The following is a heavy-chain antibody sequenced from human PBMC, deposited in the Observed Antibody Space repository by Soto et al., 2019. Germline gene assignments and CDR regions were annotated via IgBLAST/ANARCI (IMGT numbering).Heavy chain of an antibody. CDR3: ARGSSGWYGAFDI. CDR2: ISPSGGST. J-gene: IGHJ3*02. V-gene: IGHV1-46*03. CDR1: GYTFTSYG. D-gene: IGHD6-19*01. Sequence: ASVKVSCKASGYTFTSYGISWVRQAPGQGLEWMGIISPSGGSTSYAQKFQGRVTMTRDTSTSTVYMELSSLRSEDTAVYYCARGSSGWYGAFDIWGQGTMVT.